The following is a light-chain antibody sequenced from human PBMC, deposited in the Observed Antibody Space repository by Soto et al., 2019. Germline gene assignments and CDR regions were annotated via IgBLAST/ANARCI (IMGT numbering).Light chain of an antibody. J-gene: IGKJ4*01. Sequence: DIQMTQSPSTLSASVGDRVTITCRASQRISSWLAWYQQKPGKAPKLLIYKASSFESGVPSRFSGSGSGTEFTLTISSLQPDDFATYYCQQYNSYPLTFGGGTKVDIK. V-gene: IGKV1-5*03. CDR1: QRISSW. CDR3: QQYNSYPLT. CDR2: KAS.